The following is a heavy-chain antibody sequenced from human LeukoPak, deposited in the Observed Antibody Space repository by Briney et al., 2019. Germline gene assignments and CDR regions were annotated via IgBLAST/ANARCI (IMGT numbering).Heavy chain of an antibody. CDR1: GGSISSGGYS. CDR2: IYHSGST. J-gene: IGHJ5*02. Sequence: SETLSLTCAVSGGSISSGGYSWSWIRQPPGKGLEWIGYIYHSGSTYYNPSLKSRVTISVDTSKNQFSLKLSSVTAADTAVYYCAREGVVPRFWFDPWGQGTLVTVSS. V-gene: IGHV4-30-2*05. D-gene: IGHD3-3*01. CDR3: AREGVVPRFWFDP.